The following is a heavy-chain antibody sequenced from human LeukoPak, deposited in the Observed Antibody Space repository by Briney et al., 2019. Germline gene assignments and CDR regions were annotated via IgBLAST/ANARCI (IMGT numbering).Heavy chain of an antibody. CDR2: ISGSGGST. CDR1: GFSFSRND. V-gene: IGHV3-23*01. J-gene: IGHJ4*02. CDR3: AKSKRYYYDSSGNQQPTDY. D-gene: IGHD3-22*01. Sequence: SGGSLRLSCAASGFSFSRNDMHWVRQAPGKGLEWVSAISGSGGSTYYADSVKGRFTISRDNSKNTLYLQMNSLRAEDTAVYYCAKSKRYYYDSSGNQQPTDYWGQGTLVTVSS.